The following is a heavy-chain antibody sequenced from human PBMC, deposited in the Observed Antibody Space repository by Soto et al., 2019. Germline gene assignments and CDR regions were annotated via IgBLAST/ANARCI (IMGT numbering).Heavy chain of an antibody. Sequence: GGSLRLSCAASGFTFSSYAMSWVRQAPGKGLEWVSAISGSGGSTYYADSVKGRFTISRDNSKNTLYLQMNSLRAEDTAVYYCATMPFYGDYSIDYWGQGTLVTVSS. CDR3: ATMPFYGDYSIDY. CDR1: GFTFSSYA. CDR2: ISGSGGST. D-gene: IGHD4-17*01. V-gene: IGHV3-23*01. J-gene: IGHJ4*02.